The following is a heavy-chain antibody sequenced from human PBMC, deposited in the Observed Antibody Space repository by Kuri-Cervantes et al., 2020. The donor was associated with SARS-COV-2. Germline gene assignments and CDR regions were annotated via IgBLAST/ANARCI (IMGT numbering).Heavy chain of an antibody. D-gene: IGHD6-19*01. CDR3: ARDPSIAVAGGFDY. CDR2: IYYSGST. CDR1: GGSISSSSYY. J-gene: IGHJ4*02. V-gene: IGHV4-39*07. Sequence: SETLSLTCTVSGGSISSSSYYWGWIRQPPGKGLEWIGSIYYSGSTYYNPSLKSRVTMSVDTSKNQFSLKLSSVTAADTAVYYCARDPSIAVAGGFDYWGQGTLVTVSS.